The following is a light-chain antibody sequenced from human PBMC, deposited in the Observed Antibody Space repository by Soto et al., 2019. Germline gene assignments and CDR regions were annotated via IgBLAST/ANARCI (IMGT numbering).Light chain of an antibody. CDR3: QQYNSYSWT. V-gene: IGKV1-5*03. J-gene: IGKJ1*01. CDR2: KAS. Sequence: DIQMTQSPSTLSASVGDRVTITCRASQSISSWLAWYQQKPGKAPKLLIYKASSLESGVPSRFSGSGSGTEFTLTISSLQPDDFATSYCQQYNSYSWTFGQGTKVEIQ. CDR1: QSISSW.